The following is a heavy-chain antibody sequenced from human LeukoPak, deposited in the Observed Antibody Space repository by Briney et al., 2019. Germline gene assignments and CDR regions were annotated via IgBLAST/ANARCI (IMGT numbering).Heavy chain of an antibody. J-gene: IGHJ4*02. CDR3: ARERNDCYGSSGCVGDSYMDV. D-gene: IGHD3-22*01. CDR2: INTNTGNP. CDR1: GYTFTSYA. V-gene: IGHV7-4-1*02. Sequence: ASVKVSCKASGYTFTSYAMNWVRQAPGQGLEWMGWINTNTGNPTYAQGFTGRFVFSLDTSVSTAYLQISSLKADDTAVYYCARERNDCYGSSGCVGDSYMDVWGQGTLVTVSS.